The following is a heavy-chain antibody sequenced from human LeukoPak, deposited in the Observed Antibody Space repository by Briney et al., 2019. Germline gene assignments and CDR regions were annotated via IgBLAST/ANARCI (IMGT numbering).Heavy chain of an antibody. Sequence: ASVKVSCKASGYTFTSYGISWVRQAPGQGFQWMGWISAYNGNTNYAQKFQGRVTMTTDTSTSTAYMELRSLRSDDTAVYYCARGSGYYTAFDYWGQATLVTVSS. CDR1: GYTFTSYG. J-gene: IGHJ4*02. CDR3: ARGSGYYTAFDY. V-gene: IGHV1-18*01. D-gene: IGHD3-3*01. CDR2: ISAYNGNT.